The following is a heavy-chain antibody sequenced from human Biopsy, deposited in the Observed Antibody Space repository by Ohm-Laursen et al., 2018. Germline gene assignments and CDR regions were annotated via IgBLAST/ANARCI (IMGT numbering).Heavy chain of an antibody. D-gene: IGHD5-18*01. CDR3: ARGSIYGYDFDY. Sequence: SQTLSLTYTVSDGSINSYYWNWIRQPPGKRLEWIGNIYYSGSTNFNPSLKSRVTIAVDTSKNQFSLKLSSVTAADTAVYFCARGSIYGYDFDYWGQGTLVAVSS. J-gene: IGHJ4*01. CDR2: IYYSGST. V-gene: IGHV4-59*01. CDR1: DGSINSYY.